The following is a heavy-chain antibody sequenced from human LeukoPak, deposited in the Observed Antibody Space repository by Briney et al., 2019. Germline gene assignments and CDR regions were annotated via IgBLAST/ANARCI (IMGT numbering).Heavy chain of an antibody. D-gene: IGHD3-22*01. CDR2: IYTSGST. J-gene: IGHJ4*02. Sequence: PSETLSLTCTLAGGSISSYYWSWIRQPAGKGLEWIGRIYTSGSTNYNPSLKSRVPMSENTPKNQFSLKLSSVTAATRPVFNCGGELYYYDSRGRYWGQGTLVTVSS. V-gene: IGHV4-4*07. CDR3: GGELYYYDSRGRY. CDR1: GGSISSYY.